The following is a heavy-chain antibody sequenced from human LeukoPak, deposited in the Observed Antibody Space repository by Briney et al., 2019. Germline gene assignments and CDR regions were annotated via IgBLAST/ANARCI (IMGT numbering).Heavy chain of an antibody. Sequence: PGGSLRLSCAAFGFTFSSYGMHWVRQAPGKGLEWVAVISYDGSNKYYGDSAKGRFTISRDNSKNTLYLQMNSLRAEDTAVYYCANSPPDKRGSLVAYGFDIWGQGTMVTVSS. CDR3: ANSPPDKRGSLVAYGFDI. V-gene: IGHV3-30*18. D-gene: IGHD5-12*01. CDR2: ISYDGSNK. J-gene: IGHJ3*02. CDR1: GFTFSSYG.